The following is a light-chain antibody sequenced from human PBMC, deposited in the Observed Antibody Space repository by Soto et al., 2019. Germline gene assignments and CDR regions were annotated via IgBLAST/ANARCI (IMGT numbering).Light chain of an antibody. CDR3: QPYNRYSEA. CDR2: KAS. CDR1: QTISSW. Sequence: DIQMTQSPSTLSGSVGDRVTITCRASQTISSWLAWYQQKPGKAPKLLIYKASTLKSGVPSRFSGSGSGTEFTLTISSLQPDAFATYYCQPYNRYSEAFGQGMMVELK. V-gene: IGKV1-5*03. J-gene: IGKJ1*01.